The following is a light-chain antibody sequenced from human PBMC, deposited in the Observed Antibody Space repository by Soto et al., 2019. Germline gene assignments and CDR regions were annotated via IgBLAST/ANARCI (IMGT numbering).Light chain of an antibody. Sequence: DIQITQSPAALSASVGARVTRTCRASQGISNYLAWYQQKPGKVPKLLIYAASTLQSGVPSRFSGSGSGTDFTLTISSLQPEDVATYYCQKYNSAPLTFGGGTKVDIK. V-gene: IGKV1-27*01. CDR3: QKYNSAPLT. CDR2: AAS. CDR1: QGISNY. J-gene: IGKJ4*01.